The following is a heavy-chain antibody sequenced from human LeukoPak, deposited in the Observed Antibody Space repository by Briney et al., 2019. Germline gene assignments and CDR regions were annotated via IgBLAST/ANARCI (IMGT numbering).Heavy chain of an antibody. J-gene: IGHJ5*02. V-gene: IGHV4-34*01. Sequence: PSETLSLTCAVYGGSFSGYYWSWIRQPPGKGLEWIGFIYHSGSTYYNPSLKSRVTISVDRSKNQFSLKLSSVTAADTAVYYCARHRSSSGWSPWGQGTLVTVSS. D-gene: IGHD6-19*01. CDR3: ARHRSSSGWSP. CDR2: IYHSGST. CDR1: GGSFSGYY.